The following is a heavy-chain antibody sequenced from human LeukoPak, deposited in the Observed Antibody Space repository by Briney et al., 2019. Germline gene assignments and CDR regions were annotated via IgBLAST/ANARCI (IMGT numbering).Heavy chain of an antibody. V-gene: IGHV1-58*01. J-gene: IGHJ5*02. D-gene: IGHD3-22*01. CDR1: GFTFTSSA. Sequence: GASVNVSCKASGFTFTSSAVQWVRQARGQRLEWIGWIVVGSGNTNYAQKFQERVTITRDMSTSTAYMELSSLRSEDTAVYYCAAGLGESSGYYYVFGLSWGQGTLVTVSS. CDR3: AAGLGESSGYYYVFGLS. CDR2: IVVGSGNT.